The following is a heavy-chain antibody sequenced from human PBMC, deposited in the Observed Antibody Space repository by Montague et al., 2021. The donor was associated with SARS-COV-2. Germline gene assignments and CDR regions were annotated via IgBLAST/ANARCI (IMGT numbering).Heavy chain of an antibody. CDR2: TYHRPKRNN. CDR3: ALAVAGRGGYDY. V-gene: IGHV6-1*01. D-gene: IGHD6-19*01. Sequence: CAISGDSDSVIGPARSWDRHSPALDFERQGVTYHRPKRNNEYAVSLKSRITINPDTSKNQFSLQVKSMTPEDTAVYYCALAVAGRGGYDYWGQGTLVTVSS. J-gene: IGHJ4*02. CDR1: GDSDSVIGPA.